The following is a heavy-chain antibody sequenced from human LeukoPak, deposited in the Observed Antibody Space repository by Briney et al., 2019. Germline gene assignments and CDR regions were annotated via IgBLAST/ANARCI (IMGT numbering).Heavy chain of an antibody. D-gene: IGHD3-9*01. Sequence: PGGSLRLSCVASGFPFSSYRMIWFRQAPGKGLEWVSYISGTSYSIYYADSVEGRFTISRDNAKSSLYLQMNSLRDEDTAVYFCARDDDMFTDYTHGDYWGQGTLVTVSS. CDR1: GFPFSSYR. V-gene: IGHV3-48*02. CDR3: ARDDDMFTDYTHGDY. J-gene: IGHJ4*02. CDR2: ISGTSYSI.